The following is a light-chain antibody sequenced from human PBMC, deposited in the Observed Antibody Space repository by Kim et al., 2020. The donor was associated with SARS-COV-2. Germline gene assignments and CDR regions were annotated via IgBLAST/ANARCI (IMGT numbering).Light chain of an antibody. CDR1: QSVSSN. CDR3: QQYNNWPPT. Sequence: VSPGERATLSCRASQSVSSNLAWYQQKPGQAPRLLIYGASTRATGIPARFSGSGSGTEFTLTISSLQSEDFAVYYCQQYNNWPPTFGRGTKVDIK. CDR2: GAS. V-gene: IGKV3-15*01. J-gene: IGKJ1*01.